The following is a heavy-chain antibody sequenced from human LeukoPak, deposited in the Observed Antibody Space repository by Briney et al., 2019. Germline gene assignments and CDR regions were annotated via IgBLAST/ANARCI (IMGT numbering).Heavy chain of an antibody. CDR3: ARGTITTVTDS. CDR2: IYLRGNT. CDR1: GGSISSSNW. Sequence: SETLSLTCAISGGSISSSNWWTWVRQPPGKGLEWVGEIYLRGNTNYNPSLESRATTSVAESKTQLSLRLESVTAADTAVYYCARGTITTVTDSWGPGTLVTVSS. J-gene: IGHJ4*02. V-gene: IGHV4-4*02. D-gene: IGHD4-17*01.